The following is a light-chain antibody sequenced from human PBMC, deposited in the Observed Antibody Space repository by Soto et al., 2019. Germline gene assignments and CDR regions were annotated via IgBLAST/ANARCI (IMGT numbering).Light chain of an antibody. CDR2: TNN. CDR3: AAWDDGLKGWL. J-gene: IGLJ3*02. V-gene: IGLV1-44*01. CDR1: SSNIGSHI. Sequence: QLVLTQPPSASGTPGQRVTISCSGSSSNIGSHIVNWYQQLPGTAPKLLIHTNNQRPSGVPDRISGSRSGTSASLAISGLQFEDEADYYCAAWDDGLKGWLFGGGTQLTVL.